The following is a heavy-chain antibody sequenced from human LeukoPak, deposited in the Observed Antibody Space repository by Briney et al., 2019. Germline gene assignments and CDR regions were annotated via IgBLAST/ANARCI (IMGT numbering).Heavy chain of an antibody. CDR3: ARENWENDY. D-gene: IGHD7-27*01. J-gene: IGHJ4*02. Sequence: PGGSLRLPCAASGFTFSSYSMNWVRQAPGKGLEWVSYISSSSSTIYYADSVKGRFTISRDNAKNSLYLQMNSLRAEDTAVYYCARENWENDYWGQGTLVTVSS. CDR1: GFTFSSYS. V-gene: IGHV3-48*04. CDR2: ISSSSSTI.